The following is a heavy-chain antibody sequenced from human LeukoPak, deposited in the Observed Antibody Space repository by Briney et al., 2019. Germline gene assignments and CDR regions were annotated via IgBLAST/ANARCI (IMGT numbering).Heavy chain of an antibody. CDR3: AQASIAAAGNLDY. J-gene: IGHJ4*02. Sequence: GSLRLSCAASGFTFSSYAMSWVRQAPGKGLEWVSTISGSGGSTYHADSVKGRFTISRDNSENTLYLQMNSLRAEDTAVYYCAQASIAAAGNLDYWGQGTLVTVSS. V-gene: IGHV3-23*01. CDR2: ISGSGGST. CDR1: GFTFSSYA. D-gene: IGHD6-13*01.